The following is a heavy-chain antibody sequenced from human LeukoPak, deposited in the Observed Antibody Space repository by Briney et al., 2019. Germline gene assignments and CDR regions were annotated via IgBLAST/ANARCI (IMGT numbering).Heavy chain of an antibody. J-gene: IGHJ4*02. D-gene: IGHD3-3*01. Sequence: PSETLSLTCTVSGGSISSSSYYWGWIRQPPGKGLEWIGSIYYSGSTYYNPSLKSRVTISVDTSKNQFSLKLSSVTAADTAVYYCARGLEHYDFWSGYYYYFDYWGQGTLVTVSS. CDR2: IYYSGST. CDR3: ARGLEHYDFWSGYYYYFDY. V-gene: IGHV4-39*01. CDR1: GGSISSSSYY.